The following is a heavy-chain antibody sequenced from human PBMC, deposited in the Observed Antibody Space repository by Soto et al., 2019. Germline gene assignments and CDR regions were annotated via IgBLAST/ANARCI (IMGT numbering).Heavy chain of an antibody. Sequence: KPSETLSLTCAVYGGSFSGYYWSWIRQPPGKGLEWIGEINHSRSTNYNPSLKSRVTISVDTSKNQFSLKLSSVTAADTAVYYCARTLWLQYLNWFDPWGQGTLVTVSS. CDR2: INHSRST. V-gene: IGHV4-34*01. CDR1: GGSFSGYY. D-gene: IGHD4-4*01. CDR3: ARTLWLQYLNWFDP. J-gene: IGHJ5*02.